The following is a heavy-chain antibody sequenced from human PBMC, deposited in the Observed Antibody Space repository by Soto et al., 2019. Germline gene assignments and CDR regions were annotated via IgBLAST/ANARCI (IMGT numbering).Heavy chain of an antibody. CDR3: ARNFDY. Sequence: EVQLVESGGGLVQPGGSLRLSCATSGFTFSSYWMYWVRQAPGKGLVWVSRINSDGSNTGYADSVKGRFTISRDNAKSTLYVEMNSLRAEDTAVYYCARNFDYWGQGLLVTVSS. J-gene: IGHJ4*02. CDR2: INSDGSNT. CDR1: GFTFSSYW. V-gene: IGHV3-74*01.